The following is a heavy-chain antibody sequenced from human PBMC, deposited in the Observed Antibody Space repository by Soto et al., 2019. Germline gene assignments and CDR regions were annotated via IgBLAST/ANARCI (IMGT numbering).Heavy chain of an antibody. D-gene: IGHD6-19*01. V-gene: IGHV4-59*01. J-gene: IGHJ4*02. CDR2: IYYSGST. CDR3: ARGALGAVAGTPLDY. Sequence: SETLSLTCTVSGGSISSYYWSWIRQPPGKGLEWIGYIYYSGSTNYNPSLKSRVTISVDTSKNQFSLKLSSVTAADTAVYYCARGALGAVAGTPLDYWGQGTLVTVSS. CDR1: GGSISSYY.